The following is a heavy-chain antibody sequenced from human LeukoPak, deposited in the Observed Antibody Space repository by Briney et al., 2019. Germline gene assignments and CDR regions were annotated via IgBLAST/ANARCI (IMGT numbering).Heavy chain of an antibody. CDR3: AQSGSYAAFDY. Sequence: QPGESLRLSRAASGLHLSKYAMSWLRPPAGKGLAWVGRSRNTANSYTTEYAASVEGRFTISRDDSKNSLYLQMNSLKTEDTAVYYCAQSGSYAAFDYWGQGTLVTVSS. CDR1: GLHLSKYA. V-gene: IGHV3-72*01. CDR2: SRNTANSYTT. J-gene: IGHJ4*02. D-gene: IGHD3-16*01.